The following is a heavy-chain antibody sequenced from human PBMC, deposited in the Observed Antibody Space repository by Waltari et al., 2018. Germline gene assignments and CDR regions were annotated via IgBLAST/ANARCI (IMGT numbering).Heavy chain of an antibody. J-gene: IGHJ1*01. CDR1: GYTFTDYY. V-gene: IGHV1-69-2*01. D-gene: IGHD3-22*01. CDR2: VVPEDVEP. CDR3: ATSPRGSGYSQGYFQH. Sequence: EVQLVQSGAEVKKPGATVKISCKVSGYTFTDYYMHWVQQAPGKGLEWMGLVVPEDVEPIRPERFQGRVTITADTSTDTAYMELSSLRSEDTAVYYCATSPRGSGYSQGYFQHWGQGTLVTVSS.